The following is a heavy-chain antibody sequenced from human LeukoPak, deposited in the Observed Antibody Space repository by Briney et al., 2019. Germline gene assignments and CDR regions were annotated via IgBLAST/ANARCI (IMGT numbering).Heavy chain of an antibody. V-gene: IGHV3-23*01. CDR3: ARDSLTMIVGRQKRGLDY. CDR1: GFTFSSYG. Sequence: GGSLRLSCAASGFTFSSYGMSWVRQAPGKGLEWVSAISGSGGNTYYADSVKGRFTISRDNSKNTLYLQMNSLRAEDTAVYYCARDSLTMIVGRQKRGLDYWGQGTLVTVSS. D-gene: IGHD3-22*01. J-gene: IGHJ4*02. CDR2: ISGSGGNT.